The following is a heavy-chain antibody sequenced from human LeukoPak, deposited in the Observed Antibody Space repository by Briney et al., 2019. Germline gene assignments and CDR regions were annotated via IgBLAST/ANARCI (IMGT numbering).Heavy chain of an antibody. V-gene: IGHV3-74*01. CDR2: INTDGSST. Sequence: GGSLRLSCAASGFTFGNYWMHWVRHAPGKGLVWVSRINTDGSSTTYADSVKGRFTISRDNAKNTLYLQMNSLSAEDTAVYYCARGYSSSYRIDYWGQGTLVTVSS. CDR3: ARGYSSSYRIDY. D-gene: IGHD6-6*01. J-gene: IGHJ4*02. CDR1: GFTFGNYW.